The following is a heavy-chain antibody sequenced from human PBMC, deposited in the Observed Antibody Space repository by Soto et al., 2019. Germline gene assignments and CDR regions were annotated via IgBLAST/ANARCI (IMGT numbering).Heavy chain of an antibody. D-gene: IGHD5-18*01. CDR1: GYTLTELS. V-gene: IGHV1-24*01. CDR2: FDAEDGET. Sequence: GASVKVSCKVSGYTLTELSMHWVRQAPGKGLEWMGGFDAEDGETIYAQKFQGRVTMTEDTSTDTAYMELSSLRSEDTAVYYCATVRRSYGYPTEYFDLWGRGTLVTVSS. J-gene: IGHJ2*01. CDR3: ATVRRSYGYPTEYFDL.